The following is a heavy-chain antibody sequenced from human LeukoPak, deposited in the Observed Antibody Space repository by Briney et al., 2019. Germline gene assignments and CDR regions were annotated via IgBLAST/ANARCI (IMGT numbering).Heavy chain of an antibody. V-gene: IGHV4-39*07. D-gene: IGHD3-10*01. CDR1: GGSISSSSYY. J-gene: IGHJ4*02. CDR2: IYNSGST. Sequence: SETLYLTCNVSGGSISSSSYYWGGSRQPPGKGLGRIVSIYNSGSTYYNSSLKSRVTISVYTSKNQSSPKRSAMTPPYTAVHFCARRLVGSATAFDYWGQGTLVTVSS. CDR3: ARRLVGSATAFDY.